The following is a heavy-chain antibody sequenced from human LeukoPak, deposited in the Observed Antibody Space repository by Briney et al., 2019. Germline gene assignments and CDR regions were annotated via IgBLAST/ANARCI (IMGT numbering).Heavy chain of an antibody. CDR1: GYSFTSYW. Sequence: GESLKISCKGSGYSFTSYWIGWVRQMPGKGLEWMGIIYPGDSDTRYSPSFQGQVTISADKSISTAYLQSSSLKASDTAMYYCARHGVEMATTIDYWGQGTLVTVSS. CDR2: IYPGDSDT. D-gene: IGHD5-24*01. J-gene: IGHJ4*02. V-gene: IGHV5-51*01. CDR3: ARHGVEMATTIDY.